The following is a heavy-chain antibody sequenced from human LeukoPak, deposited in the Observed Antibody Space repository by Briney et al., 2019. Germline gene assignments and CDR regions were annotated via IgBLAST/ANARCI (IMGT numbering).Heavy chain of an antibody. J-gene: IGHJ4*02. V-gene: IGHV3-23*01. CDR3: AKDQAVDYYDSSGPLDY. CDR1: GFTFSSYA. Sequence: GGSLRLSCAASGFTFSSYAMSWVRQAPGKGLEWVSAISGSGGSTYYADPVKGRFTISRDNSKNTLYLQMNSLRAEDTAVYYCAKDQAVDYYDSSGPLDYWGQGTLVTVSS. D-gene: IGHD3-22*01. CDR2: ISGSGGST.